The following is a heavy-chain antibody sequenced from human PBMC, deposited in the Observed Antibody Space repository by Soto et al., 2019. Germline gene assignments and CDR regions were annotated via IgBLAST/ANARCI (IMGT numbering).Heavy chain of an antibody. CDR2: IYYSGST. CDR3: ARDSSSSAEGFDY. V-gene: IGHV4-61*01. Sequence: QVQLQESGPGLVKPSETLSLTCTVSGGSVSSGSYYWSWIRQPPGQGLEWIGYIYYSGSTNYNPSLKSRGTISVDTSKNQFSLKLSSVTAADTAVYYCARDSSSSAEGFDYWGQGTLVTVSS. CDR1: GGSVSSGSYY. D-gene: IGHD6-6*01. J-gene: IGHJ4*02.